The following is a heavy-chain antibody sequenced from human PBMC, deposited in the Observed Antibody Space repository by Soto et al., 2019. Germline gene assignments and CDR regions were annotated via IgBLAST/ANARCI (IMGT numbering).Heavy chain of an antibody. CDR2: INPSGGST. D-gene: IGHD6-19*01. CDR1: GYTFTSYY. CDR3: ARSNGWKQNWFDP. V-gene: IGHV1-46*01. Sequence: ASVKVSCKASGYTFTSYYIHWVRQAPGQGLEWMGIINPSGGSTSYAQKFQGRATMTRDTSTSTVYMELSSLRSEYTAVYYCARSNGWKQNWFDPWGQGTLVTVSS. J-gene: IGHJ5*02.